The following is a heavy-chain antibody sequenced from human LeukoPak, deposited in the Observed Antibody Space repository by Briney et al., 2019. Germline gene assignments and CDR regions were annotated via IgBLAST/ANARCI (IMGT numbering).Heavy chain of an antibody. Sequence: SETLSLTCTVYGGSFIGYYESWIRQPPGKGLEWIGEINHSGSTNYNPSLKSRVTISVDTSKNQFSLQLSSVTAADTAVYYCARRPALTVVVVVPAFAYSGPGSLFTVSS. D-gene: IGHD2-15*01. CDR3: ARRPALTVVVVVPAFAY. J-gene: IGHJ4*02. V-gene: IGHV4-34*01. CDR2: INHSGST. CDR1: GGSFIGYY.